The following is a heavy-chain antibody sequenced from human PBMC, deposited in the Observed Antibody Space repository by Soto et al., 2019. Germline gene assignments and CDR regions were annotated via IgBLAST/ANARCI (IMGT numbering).Heavy chain of an antibody. CDR1: GFSVSGNY. CDR2: IHSSGDT. V-gene: IGHV3-53*01. CDR3: AGSTNYYLYYFDY. Sequence: PGGSLRLSCAASGFSVSGNYMSWVRQAPGKGPEWISVIHSSGDTNYADSVKGRFSISRDKYKNTVYLQMNSLRAEDTAVYYCAGSTNYYLYYFDYWGQGTLVTVSS. J-gene: IGHJ4*02. D-gene: IGHD3-16*01.